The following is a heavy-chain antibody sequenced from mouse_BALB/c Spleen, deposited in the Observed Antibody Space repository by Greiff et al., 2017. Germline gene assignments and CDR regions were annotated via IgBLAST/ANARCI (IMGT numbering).Heavy chain of an antibody. CDR1: GFTFSSFG. Sequence: EVQLVESGGGLVQPGGSRKLSCAASGFTFSSFGMHWVRQAPEKGLEWVAYISSGSSTIYYADTVKGRFTISRDNPKNTLFLQMTSLRSEDTAMYYCARENRYGYAMDYWGQGTSVTVSS. J-gene: IGHJ4*01. D-gene: IGHD2-14*01. CDR2: ISSGSSTI. V-gene: IGHV5-17*02. CDR3: ARENRYGYAMDY.